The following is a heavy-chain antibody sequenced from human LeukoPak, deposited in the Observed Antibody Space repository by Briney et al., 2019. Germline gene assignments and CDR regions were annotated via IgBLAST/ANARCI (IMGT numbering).Heavy chain of an antibody. D-gene: IGHD3-10*01. CDR3: ANLAFGELPAS. CDR2: ITNNGGAT. J-gene: IGHJ4*02. V-gene: IGHV3-23*01. Sequence: GGSLRLSCAVSGITFSSHAMSWVRQAPGKGLEWVSTITNNGGATFYAHSVKGRFTISRDNSKNTLYLQMSSLRAEETAVYYCANLAFGELPASGGQGTLVTVSS. CDR1: GITFSSHA.